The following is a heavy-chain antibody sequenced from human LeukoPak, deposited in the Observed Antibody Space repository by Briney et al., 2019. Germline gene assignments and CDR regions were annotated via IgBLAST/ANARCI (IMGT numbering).Heavy chain of an antibody. J-gene: IGHJ3*02. CDR3: ARGGLSPRGAFDI. V-gene: IGHV1-46*01. Sequence: GASVKVSCKASGYTFTGYYLHWVRQAPGQGLEWLGMINPSGGGTTYAQKFQGRVTMTRHMSTSTVYMELSSLRSEDTAVYYCARGGLSPRGAFDIWGQGTMVTVSS. D-gene: IGHD3-16*01. CDR2: INPSGGGT. CDR1: GYTFTGYY.